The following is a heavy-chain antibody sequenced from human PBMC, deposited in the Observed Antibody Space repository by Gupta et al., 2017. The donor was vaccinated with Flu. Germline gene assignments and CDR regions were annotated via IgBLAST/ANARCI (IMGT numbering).Heavy chain of an antibody. V-gene: IGHV3-21*01. CDR3: ARDSRVIVGATIDFDY. CDR2: ISSSSSYI. J-gene: IGHJ4*02. D-gene: IGHD1-26*01. Sequence: EVQLVESGGGLVKPGGSLRLSCAASGFTFSRYSMNWARQAPGKGLEWVSSISSSSSYIYYADSVKGRFTISRDNAKNSLYLQMNSLRAEDTAVYYCARDSRVIVGATIDFDYWGQGTLVTVSS. CDR1: GFTFSRYS.